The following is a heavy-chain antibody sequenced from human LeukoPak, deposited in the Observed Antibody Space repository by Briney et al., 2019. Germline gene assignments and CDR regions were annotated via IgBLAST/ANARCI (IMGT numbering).Heavy chain of an antibody. CDR2: MWFGATT. CDR3: ARGRRGSYFPDY. V-gene: IGHV4-39*07. J-gene: IGHJ4*02. CDR1: GDSISSSNSY. Sequence: SETLSLTCTVSGDSISSSNSYWGWIRQPPGKGLEGIGSMWFGATTSYDPSLKSRVTISIDPSKNQFSLKLSSVTAADTALYYCARGRRGSYFPDYWGQGTLVTVSS. D-gene: IGHD1-26*01.